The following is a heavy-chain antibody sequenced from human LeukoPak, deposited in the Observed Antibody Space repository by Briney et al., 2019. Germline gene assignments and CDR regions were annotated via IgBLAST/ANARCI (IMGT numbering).Heavy chain of an antibody. V-gene: IGHV4-59*01. D-gene: IGHD2-15*01. CDR2: IYYSGST. Sequence: PSETPSLTCTVSGGSISSYYWSWIRQPPGKGLEWIGYIYYSGSTNYNPSLKSRVTISVDTSKNQFSLKLSSVTAADTAVYYCASSAGLLLSYAFDIWGQGTMVTVSS. J-gene: IGHJ3*02. CDR1: GGSISSYY. CDR3: ASSAGLLLSYAFDI.